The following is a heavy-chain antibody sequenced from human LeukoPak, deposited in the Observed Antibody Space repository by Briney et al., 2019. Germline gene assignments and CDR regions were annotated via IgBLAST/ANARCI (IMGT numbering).Heavy chain of an antibody. CDR1: GFTFSSYS. D-gene: IGHD3-10*01. Sequence: PGGSLRLSCAASGFTFSSYSMNWVRQAPGKGLEWVSYISSSSSTIYYADSVKGRFTISRDNAKNSLYLQMNGLRDEDTAVYYCARELFGESRDYWGQGTLVTVSS. J-gene: IGHJ4*02. CDR2: ISSSSSTI. CDR3: ARELFGESRDY. V-gene: IGHV3-48*02.